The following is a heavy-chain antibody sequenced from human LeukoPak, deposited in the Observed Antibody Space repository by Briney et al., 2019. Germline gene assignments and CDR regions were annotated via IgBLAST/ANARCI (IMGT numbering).Heavy chain of an antibody. CDR3: ARDRGGNQLPDYVYNWFDP. Sequence: SETLSLTCTVSGGSVSSGSYYWSWIRQPPGKGLEWVGYIYYSGSTNYNPSLKSRVTISVDTSKNQFSLKLSSVTAADTAVYYCARDRGGNQLPDYVYNWFDPWGQGTLVTVSS. D-gene: IGHD2-2*01. J-gene: IGHJ5*02. V-gene: IGHV4-61*01. CDR1: GGSVSSGSYY. CDR2: IYYSGST.